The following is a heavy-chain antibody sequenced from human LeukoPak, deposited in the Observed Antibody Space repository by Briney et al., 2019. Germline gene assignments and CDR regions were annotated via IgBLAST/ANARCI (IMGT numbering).Heavy chain of an antibody. CDR1: GGSIRSYY. CDR3: ARVFRAAAVDY. J-gene: IGHJ4*02. Sequence: SETLSLTCSVSGGSIRSYYWSWIRQPPGKGLEWIGYIYYSGSTNYNPSLKSRVTISVDTSKNQFSLRLSSVTAADTAVYYCARVFRAAAVDYWGQGTLVTVSS. CDR2: IYYSGST. D-gene: IGHD6-13*01. V-gene: IGHV4-59*01.